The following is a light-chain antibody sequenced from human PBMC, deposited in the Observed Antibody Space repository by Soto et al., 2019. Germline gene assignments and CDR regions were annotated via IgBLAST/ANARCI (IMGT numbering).Light chain of an antibody. J-gene: IGKJ1*01. CDR2: DAS. V-gene: IGKV1-5*01. CDR1: QSISSW. Sequence: DIQMTQSPSTLSASVGDRVTITCRASQSISSWLAWYQQKPGKAPKLLIYDASSLESGVPSRFSGSGYGTEFTLTIRSLQPDDFATYCCQHYGGMWTFGQGTKV. CDR3: QHYGGMWT.